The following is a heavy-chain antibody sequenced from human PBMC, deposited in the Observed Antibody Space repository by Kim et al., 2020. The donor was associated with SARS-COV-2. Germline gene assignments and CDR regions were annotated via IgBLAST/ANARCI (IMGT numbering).Heavy chain of an antibody. Sequence: GGSLRLSCAASGFTFSRYSMNWVRQAPGKGLEWVSAISSGGSYIYYADSVKGRFTISRDKAKNSLYLQMDSLRAEDTAVYYCARDFGDYDRVSWGQGTLVTVSS. CDR2: ISSGGSYI. CDR3: ARDFGDYDRVS. J-gene: IGHJ5*02. V-gene: IGHV3-21*01. CDR1: GFTFSRYS. D-gene: IGHD3-10*01.